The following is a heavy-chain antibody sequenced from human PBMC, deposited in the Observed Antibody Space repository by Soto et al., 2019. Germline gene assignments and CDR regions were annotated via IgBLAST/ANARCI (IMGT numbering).Heavy chain of an antibody. CDR3: ARDAIAVAGITYYYCMDV. D-gene: IGHD6-19*01. Sequence: ASVKVCCKASGYTFTSYGVSWVRQAPGQGLEWMGWISAYNGNTNYAQKLQGRVTMTTDTSTSTAYMELRSLRSDDTAVYYCARDAIAVAGITYYYCMDVWGQGTTVTVSS. V-gene: IGHV1-18*01. J-gene: IGHJ6*02. CDR2: ISAYNGNT. CDR1: GYTFTSYG.